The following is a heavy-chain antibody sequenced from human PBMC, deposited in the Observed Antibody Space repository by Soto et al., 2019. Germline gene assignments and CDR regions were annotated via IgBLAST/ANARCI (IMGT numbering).Heavy chain of an antibody. CDR2: ISLYNDNT. J-gene: IGHJ4*02. CDR1: DFSFTSHG. D-gene: IGHD2-2*01. V-gene: IGHV1-18*04. Sequence: ASVKVSCKAYDFSFTSHGISWVRQAPGQGLEWTGWISLYNDNTNYAQQFQGRVTMTTDTSTSTAYMELRSLRSDDTAMYFCAIYHLELFRFDYWGQGTLVTVS. CDR3: AIYHLELFRFDY.